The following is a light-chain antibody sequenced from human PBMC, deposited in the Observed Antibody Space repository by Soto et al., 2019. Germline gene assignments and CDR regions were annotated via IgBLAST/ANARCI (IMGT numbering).Light chain of an antibody. J-gene: IGKJ1*01. CDR2: DAS. CDR1: QSVSSY. Sequence: EIVLTQSAATLSLSPGERATLSCRASQSVSSYLAWYQQKPGQAPRLLIYDASNRATGIPARFSGSGSGTDFTLTISSLEPADFAVYYCQQRSNWRWTFGQGTKVEIK. CDR3: QQRSNWRWT. V-gene: IGKV3-11*01.